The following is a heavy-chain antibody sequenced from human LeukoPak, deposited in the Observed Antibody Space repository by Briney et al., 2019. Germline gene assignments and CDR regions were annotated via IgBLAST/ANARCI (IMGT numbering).Heavy chain of an antibody. CDR1: GYTLTELS. V-gene: IGHV1-24*01. J-gene: IGHJ4*02. Sequence: ASVKVSCKVSGYTLTELSMHWVRQAPGKGLEWMGGFDPEDGETIYAQKFQGRVTMTEDTSTDTAYMELSSLRSEDTAVYYCARLSGYSYGFDYWGQGTLVTVSS. D-gene: IGHD5-18*01. CDR3: ARLSGYSYGFDY. CDR2: FDPEDGET.